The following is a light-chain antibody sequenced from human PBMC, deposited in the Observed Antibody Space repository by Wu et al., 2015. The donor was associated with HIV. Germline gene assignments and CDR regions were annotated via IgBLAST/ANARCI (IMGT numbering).Light chain of an antibody. CDR2: KAS. Sequence: IQLTQSPSTLSASLGDRVTISCRASENIGRNLAWYQQTSGKAPKLLIYKASTLGSGVPSRFSGSGSGTDFTLTISDLQPADLATYYCHHYKTYSPWTFGQGTKVEI. J-gene: IGKJ1*01. CDR3: HHYKTYSPWT. V-gene: IGKV1-5*03. CDR1: ENIGRN.